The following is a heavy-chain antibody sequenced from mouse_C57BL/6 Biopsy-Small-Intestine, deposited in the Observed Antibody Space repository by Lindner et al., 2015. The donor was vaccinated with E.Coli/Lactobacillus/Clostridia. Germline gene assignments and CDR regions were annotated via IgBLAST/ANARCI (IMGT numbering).Heavy chain of an antibody. CDR2: INPSSGYS. Sequence: VQLQESGAELAKPGASVKLSCKASGYTFASYWMHWVKQGPGQGLEWIGYINPSSGYSKYNQKFKDKATLTVDQSSSTAYMQLNSLTSEDSAVYYCARSPYYGEGFAYWGQGTLVTVSA. CDR1: GYTFASYW. V-gene: IGHV1-7*01. D-gene: IGHD1-1*01. CDR3: ARSPYYGEGFAY. J-gene: IGHJ3*01.